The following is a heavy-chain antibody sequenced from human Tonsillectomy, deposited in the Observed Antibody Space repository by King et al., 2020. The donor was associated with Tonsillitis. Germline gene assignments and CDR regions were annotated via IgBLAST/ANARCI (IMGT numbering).Heavy chain of an antibody. D-gene: IGHD2-15*01. Sequence: VQLVESGGGLVQPGGSLRLSCAASGFTFSSYWMSWVRQAPGKGLEWVANIKQDGSEKYYVDSVKGRFTISRDNAKNSLNLQMNSLRAEDTAVYYCARAPGYCSGGSCYPNWFDPWGQGTLVTVSS. V-gene: IGHV3-7*01. CDR2: IKQDGSEK. J-gene: IGHJ5*02. CDR3: ARAPGYCSGGSCYPNWFDP. CDR1: GFTFSSYW.